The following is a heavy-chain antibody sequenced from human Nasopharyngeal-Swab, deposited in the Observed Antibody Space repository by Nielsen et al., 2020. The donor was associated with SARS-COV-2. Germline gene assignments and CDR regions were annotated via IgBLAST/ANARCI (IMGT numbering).Heavy chain of an antibody. J-gene: IGHJ6*02. CDR3: AGGYCSSGSCYPTPPYYYYGMDV. V-gene: IGHV3-48*04. Sequence: GGSLRLSCAASGFTFSSYSMNWVRQAPGKGLEWVSYISSSSSTIYYADSVKGRFTISRDNAKNSLYLQMNSLRAEDTAVYYCAGGYCSSGSCYPTPPYYYYGMDVWGQGTTVTVSS. CDR2: ISSSSSTI. CDR1: GFTFSSYS. D-gene: IGHD2-15*01.